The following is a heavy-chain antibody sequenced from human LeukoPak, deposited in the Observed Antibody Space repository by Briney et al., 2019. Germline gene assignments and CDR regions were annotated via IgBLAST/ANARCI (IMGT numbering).Heavy chain of an antibody. CDR2: ISYDGSNK. Sequence: GGSLRLSCAASGFTFSSYGMHWVRQAPHKVLEWVAVISYDGSNKYYADSVKGRFTISRDNSKNTLYLQMKSLRAEDTAVYYCAREEDSSGYYLDYWGQGTLVTVSS. D-gene: IGHD3-22*01. CDR1: GFTFSSYG. V-gene: IGHV3-30*03. CDR3: AREEDSSGYYLDY. J-gene: IGHJ4*02.